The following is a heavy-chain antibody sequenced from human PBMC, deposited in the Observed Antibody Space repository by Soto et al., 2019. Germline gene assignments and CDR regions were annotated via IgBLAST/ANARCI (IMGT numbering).Heavy chain of an antibody. CDR1: GGSFSGYY. D-gene: IGHD2-15*01. CDR2: INHSGST. Sequence: SETLSLTCAVYGGSFSGYYWSLIRQPPGKGLEWIGEINHSGSTNYNPSLKSRVTISVDTSKNQFSLKLSSVTAADTAVYYCARGSGVVTAKPIDCSGKGNLVTVSS. J-gene: IGHJ4*02. V-gene: IGHV4-34*01. CDR3: ARGSGVVTAKPIDC.